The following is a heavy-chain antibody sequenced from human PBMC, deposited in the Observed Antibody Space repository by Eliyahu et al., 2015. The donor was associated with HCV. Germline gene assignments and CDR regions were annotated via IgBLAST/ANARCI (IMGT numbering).Heavy chain of an antibody. CDR2: IYYSGST. J-gene: IGHJ5*02. Sequence: QVQLQESGPGLVKPSETLSLTCTVSGGSISSSYGSWIRQPPGKGLEWIGYIYYSGSTNYNPSLKSRVTISVDTSKNQFSLKLSSVTAADTAVYYCARGVTPSGWFDPWGQGTLVTVSS. V-gene: IGHV4-59*01. CDR1: GGSISSSY. D-gene: IGHD2-21*02. CDR3: ARGVTPSGWFDP.